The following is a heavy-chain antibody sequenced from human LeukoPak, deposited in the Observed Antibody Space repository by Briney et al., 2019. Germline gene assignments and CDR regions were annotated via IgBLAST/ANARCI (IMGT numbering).Heavy chain of an antibody. CDR2: IYHSGST. D-gene: IGHD6-19*01. CDR3: AREASSGWNDAFDI. J-gene: IGHJ3*02. CDR1: GGSISSGDYY. Sequence: PSETLSLTCTVSGGSISSGDYYWSWIRQPPGKGLEWIGEIYHSGSTNYNPSLKSRVTISVDKSKNQFSLKLSSVTAADTAVYYCAREASSGWNDAFDIWGQGTMVTVSS. V-gene: IGHV4-39*07.